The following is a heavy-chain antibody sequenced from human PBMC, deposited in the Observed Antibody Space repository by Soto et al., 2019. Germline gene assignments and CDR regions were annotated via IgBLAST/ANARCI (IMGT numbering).Heavy chain of an antibody. CDR1: GFTLTNFA. Sequence: PXGSLRLACSAAGFTLTNFAMSWVRQAPGRGLEWVSGISASGRDTYYADSVKDRFTVSRDNSKNTLYLQMNSLRAEDTAIYYCAKGKASGWYYFDYWGQGTRVTVSS. V-gene: IGHV3-23*01. CDR2: ISASGRDT. CDR3: AKGKASGWYYFDY. D-gene: IGHD6-19*01. J-gene: IGHJ4*02.